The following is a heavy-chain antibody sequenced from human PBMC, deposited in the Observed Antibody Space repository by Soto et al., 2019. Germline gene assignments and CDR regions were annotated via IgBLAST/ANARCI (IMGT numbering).Heavy chain of an antibody. CDR3: ARDMITIFGVVKGLYYYYGMDV. CDR1: GGTFSSYA. Sequence: SVKVSCKASGGTFSSYAISWVRQAPGQGLEWMGGIIPIFGTANYAQKFQGRVTITADESTSTAYMELSSLRSEDTAVYYCARDMITIFGVVKGLYYYYGMDVWGQGTTVTVSS. J-gene: IGHJ6*02. CDR2: IIPIFGTA. V-gene: IGHV1-69*13. D-gene: IGHD3-3*01.